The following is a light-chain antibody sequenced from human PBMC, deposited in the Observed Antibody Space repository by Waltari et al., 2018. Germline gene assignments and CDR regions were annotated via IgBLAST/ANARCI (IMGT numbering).Light chain of an antibody. Sequence: QAGLAQTPSVSKALRQTATPTCTGDNNNVGNQGAVWLQQHQGHPPKLLSFRNNNRPSGISERFSASRSENTASLTITGLQPEDEADYYCSAWDTSLNAALFGGGTRLTVL. V-gene: IGLV10-54*04. CDR2: RNN. CDR1: NNNVGNQG. J-gene: IGLJ2*01. CDR3: SAWDTSLNAAL.